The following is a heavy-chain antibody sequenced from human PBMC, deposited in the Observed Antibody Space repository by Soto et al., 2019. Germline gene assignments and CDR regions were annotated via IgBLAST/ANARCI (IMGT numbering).Heavy chain of an antibody. CDR1: GFTFSSYA. CDR2: ISGSGGST. CDR3: AKDLTTKTVPYYFDN. V-gene: IGHV3-23*01. D-gene: IGHD3-22*01. J-gene: IGHJ4*02. Sequence: PGGSLRLSCAASGFTFSSYAMIWVRQAPGKGLEWVSFISGSGGSTYYADSVKGRFTNSRDNSKNTLYLQLNSLRAEDTAVYYFAKDLTTKTVPYYFDNWGQGTLVTVSS.